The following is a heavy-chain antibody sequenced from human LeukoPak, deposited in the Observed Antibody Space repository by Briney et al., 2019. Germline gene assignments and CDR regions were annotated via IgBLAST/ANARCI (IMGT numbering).Heavy chain of an antibody. Sequence: GASVKVSCKASGYTFTSYAIHWVRQAPGQRLEWMGWSNAGNGNTKYSQELQGRVTITRDTSASTDYMELSSLRSEDKAVYYCAREGVYPVAGFDYWGQGTLVTVSS. CDR3: AREGVYPVAGFDY. J-gene: IGHJ4*02. D-gene: IGHD6-13*01. CDR1: GYTFTSYA. CDR2: SNAGNGNT. V-gene: IGHV1-3*02.